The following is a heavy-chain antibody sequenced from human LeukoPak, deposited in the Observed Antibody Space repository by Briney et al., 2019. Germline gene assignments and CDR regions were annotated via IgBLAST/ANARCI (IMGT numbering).Heavy chain of an antibody. CDR3: GRDVTMVRGIPKYWFDP. CDR1: GYTFTSYG. J-gene: IGHJ5*02. CDR2: ISAYNGNT. V-gene: IGHV1-18*01. D-gene: IGHD3-10*01. Sequence: ASVKLTCNAAGYTFTSYGISWVRQAPAQGLELMGWISAYNGNTNYAQKFQGRVTMTRDTSITTAFKELSRLRSDDKAVDYCGRDVTMVRGIPKYWFDPWGQGTLVTVSS.